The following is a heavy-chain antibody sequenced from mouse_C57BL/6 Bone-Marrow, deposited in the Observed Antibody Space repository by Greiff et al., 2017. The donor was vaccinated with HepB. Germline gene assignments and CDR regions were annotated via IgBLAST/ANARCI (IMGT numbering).Heavy chain of an antibody. D-gene: IGHD2-2*01. Sequence: QVQLQQPGAELVKPGASVKMSCKASGYTFTSYWITWVKQRPGQGLEWIGDIYPGSGSTNYNEKFKSKATLTVDTSSSTAYMQLSSLTSEDSAVYYCASLYDGYSRLDYWGQGTTLTVSS. CDR1: GYTFTSYW. CDR3: ASLYDGYSRLDY. J-gene: IGHJ2*01. CDR2: IYPGSGST. V-gene: IGHV1-55*01.